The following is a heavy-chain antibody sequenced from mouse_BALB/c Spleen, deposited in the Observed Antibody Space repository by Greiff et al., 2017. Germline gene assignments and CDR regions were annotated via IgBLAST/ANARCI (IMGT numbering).Heavy chain of an antibody. CDR1: GYTFTSYW. CDR2: IYPSDSYT. V-gene: IGHV1-69*02. Sequence: VQLQQPGAELVRPGASVKLSCKASGYTFTSYWINWVKQRPGQGLEWIGNIYPSDSYTNYNQKFKDKATLTVDKSSSTAYMPLSSPTSEDSAVYYCTREGGNGYAMDYWGQGTSVTVSS. J-gene: IGHJ4*01. D-gene: IGHD1-1*02. CDR3: TREGGNGYAMDY.